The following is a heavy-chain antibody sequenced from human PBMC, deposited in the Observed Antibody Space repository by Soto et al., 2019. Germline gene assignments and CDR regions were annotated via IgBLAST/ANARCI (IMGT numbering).Heavy chain of an antibody. CDR3: ARGRYGDY. V-gene: IGHV1-18*01. CDR1: GYGFTTYG. Sequence: QVHLVQSGAEVKKPGASVKVSCKGSGYGFTTYGITWVRQAPGQGLEWMAWISAHNGNTNYAQKLXGXVXXTRDTSTSTAYMELRSLRSDDTAVYYGARGRYGDYWGQGALVTVSS. CDR2: ISAHNGNT. J-gene: IGHJ4*02. D-gene: IGHD1-1*01.